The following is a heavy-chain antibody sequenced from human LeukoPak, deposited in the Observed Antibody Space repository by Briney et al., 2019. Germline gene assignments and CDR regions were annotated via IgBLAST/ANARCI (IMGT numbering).Heavy chain of an antibody. D-gene: IGHD4-23*01. V-gene: IGHV3-73*01. J-gene: IGHJ4*02. CDR2: IRSKANNYAT. Sequence: PGGSLKLSCAASGCTFSGSAMHWVRQASGKGLEWVGRIRSKANNYATAYAASVKGRFTISRDDSKNTAYLQMNSLKTEDTAVYYCVRVGPGGNSDYWGQGTLVTVSS. CDR3: VRVGPGGNSDY. CDR1: GCTFSGSA.